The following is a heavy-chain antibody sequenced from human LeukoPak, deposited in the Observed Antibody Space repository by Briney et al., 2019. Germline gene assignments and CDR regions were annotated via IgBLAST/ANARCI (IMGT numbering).Heavy chain of an antibody. D-gene: IGHD3-22*01. CDR3: ARGTYYYDSSGYSNHVDY. V-gene: IGHV4-31*03. Sequence: PSETLSLTCTVSGGSISSGGYYWSWIRQHPGKGLEWIGYIYYSGSTYYNPSLKSRVTISVDTSKNQFSLKLSTVTAADTAVYYCARGTYYYDSSGYSNHVDYWGQGTLVTVSS. J-gene: IGHJ4*02. CDR1: GGSISSGGYY. CDR2: IYYSGST.